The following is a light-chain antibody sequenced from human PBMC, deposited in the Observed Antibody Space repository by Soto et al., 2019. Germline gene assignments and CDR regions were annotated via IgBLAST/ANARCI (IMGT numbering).Light chain of an antibody. CDR3: QVWDSNSDHVV. V-gene: IGLV3-21*04. CDR1: NIGSKT. CDR2: YDS. J-gene: IGLJ2*01. Sequence: SSELTQPPSVSVAPGKTASITCGGNNIGSKTVHWYQQKPGQAPILVIDYDSHRPSGIPERFSGSNSGNTATLTISRVEAGDEADYYCQVWDSNSDHVVFGGGTKLTVL.